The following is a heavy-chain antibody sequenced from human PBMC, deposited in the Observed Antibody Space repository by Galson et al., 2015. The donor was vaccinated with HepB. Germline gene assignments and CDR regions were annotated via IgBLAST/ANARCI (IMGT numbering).Heavy chain of an antibody. CDR2: ISAYNGNT. CDR3: ARHFAPRSYIVGAPSDLVV. D-gene: IGHD1-26*01. Sequence: SVKVSCKASGYTFTSYGISWVRQAPGQGLGWMGWISAYNGNTNYAQKLQGRVTMTTDTSTSTAHMELRSLRPDDTAVNYCARHFAPRSYIVGAPSDLVVWGQGTLVTVSS. CDR1: GYTFTSYG. J-gene: IGHJ4*02. V-gene: IGHV1-18*01.